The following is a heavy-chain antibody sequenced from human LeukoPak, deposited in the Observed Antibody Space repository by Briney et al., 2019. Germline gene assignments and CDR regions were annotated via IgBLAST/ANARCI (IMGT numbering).Heavy chain of an antibody. CDR1: GFTFSSYS. J-gene: IGHJ6*02. V-gene: IGHV3-21*01. D-gene: IGHD6-19*01. CDR3: ARYSSHLYYYYGMDV. CDR2: ISSSSSYI. Sequence: GGSLRLSCAASGFTFSSYSMNWVRQAPGKGLEWVSSISSSSSYIYYADSVKGRFTISRDNAKNSLYLQMNSLRAEDTAVYYCARYSSHLYYYYGMDVWGQGTTVTVSS.